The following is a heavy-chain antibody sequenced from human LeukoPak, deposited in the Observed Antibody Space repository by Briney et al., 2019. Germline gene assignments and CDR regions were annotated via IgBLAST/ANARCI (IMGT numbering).Heavy chain of an antibody. CDR1: GFSFSSYE. J-gene: IGHJ4*02. V-gene: IGHV3-48*03. CDR2: ISSSGSTI. D-gene: IGHD3-9*01. Sequence: PGGSLRLSCAASGFSFSSYEMNWVRQAPGKGLEWVSYISSSGSTIYYADSVKGRFTISRDNAKNSLYLQMNSLRAEDTAVYYCARDDILLVYWGQGTLVTVSS. CDR3: ARDDILLVY.